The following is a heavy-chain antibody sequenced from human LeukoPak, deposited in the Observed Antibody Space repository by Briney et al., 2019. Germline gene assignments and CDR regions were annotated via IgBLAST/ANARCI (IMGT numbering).Heavy chain of an antibody. V-gene: IGHV4-34*01. CDR1: GGSFSGYY. CDR2: INHSGST. Sequence: SETLSLTCAVYGGSFSGYYWSWIRQPPGKGLEWIGEINHSGSTNYNPSLKSRVTISVDTSKNQFSLKLGSVTAADTAVYYCARRDALWFRGPGREGHNWFDPWGQGTLVTVSS. J-gene: IGHJ5*02. CDR3: ARRDALWFRGPGREGHNWFDP. D-gene: IGHD3-10*01.